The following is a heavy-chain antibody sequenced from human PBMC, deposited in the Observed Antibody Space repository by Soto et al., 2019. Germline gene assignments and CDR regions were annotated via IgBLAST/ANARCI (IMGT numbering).Heavy chain of an antibody. CDR2: INHSGST. D-gene: IGHD3-10*01. J-gene: IGHJ5*02. Sequence: QVQLQQWGAGLLKPSETLSLTCAVYGGSFSGYYWSWIRQPPGKGLEWIGEINHSGSTNYNPSLKSRVTISVDTSKNQFSLKLSSETAADTAVYYCARGIPYYYYGSGSYHSWFDPWGQGTLVTVSS. CDR1: GGSFSGYY. V-gene: IGHV4-34*01. CDR3: ARGIPYYYYGSGSYHSWFDP.